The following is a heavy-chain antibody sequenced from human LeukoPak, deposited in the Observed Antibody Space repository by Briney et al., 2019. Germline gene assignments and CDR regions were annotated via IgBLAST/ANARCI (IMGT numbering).Heavy chain of an antibody. J-gene: IGHJ5*02. CDR2: TNPNSGNT. V-gene: IGHV1-8*01. Sequence: GASVKVSCKASGYTFTSYDINWVRQATGQGLEWMGWTNPNSGNTGYAQKFQGRVTMTRNTSISTAYMELSSLRSEDTAVYYCARVFDWNYFNWFDPWGQGTLVTVSS. CDR3: ARVFDWNYFNWFDP. D-gene: IGHD1-7*01. CDR1: GYTFTSYD.